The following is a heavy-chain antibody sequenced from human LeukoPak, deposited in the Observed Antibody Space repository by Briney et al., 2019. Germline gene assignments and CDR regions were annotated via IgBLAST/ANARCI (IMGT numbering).Heavy chain of an antibody. CDR1: GGSISSYY. D-gene: IGHD3-22*01. CDR3: ARETRSRYYDSSGYHYFDY. V-gene: IGHV4-4*07. CDR2: IYTSGTI. J-gene: IGHJ4*02. Sequence: SSETLSLTCTVSGGSISSYYWSWIRQPAGTALEWIGRIYTSGTITYNPSLKSRVTMSVDTSKNQFSLKLSSVTAADTAVYYCARETRSRYYDSSGYHYFDYWGQGTLVTVSS.